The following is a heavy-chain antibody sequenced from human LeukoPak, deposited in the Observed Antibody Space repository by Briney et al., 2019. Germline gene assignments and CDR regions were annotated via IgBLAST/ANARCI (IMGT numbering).Heavy chain of an antibody. J-gene: IGHJ2*01. D-gene: IGHD3-22*01. CDR2: IYYSGST. CDR1: GGSISSSSYY. Sequence: SETLSLTCTVSGGSISSSSYYWGWIRQPPGKGLEWIGSIYYSGSTYYNPSLKSRVTISVDTSKNQFSLKLSSVTAADPAVYYCARHRYCSGGSCYRYYYDSSGYPDYRYFDLWGRGTLVTVSS. CDR3: ARHRYCSGGSCYRYYYDSSGYPDYRYFDL. V-gene: IGHV4-39*01.